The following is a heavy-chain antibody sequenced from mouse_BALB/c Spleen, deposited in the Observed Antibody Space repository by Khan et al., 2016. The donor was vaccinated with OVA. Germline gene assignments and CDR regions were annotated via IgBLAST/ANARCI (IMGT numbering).Heavy chain of an antibody. D-gene: IGHD2-14*01. J-gene: IGHJ3*01. CDR3: ARSGYDYFAY. CDR2: LYTGDGDT. V-gene: IGHV1-80*01. CDR1: GYAFSNYW. Sequence: QVQLQQSGAELVRPGSSVKISCKASGYAFSNYWMNWVKQRPGQGLAWIGQLYTGDGDTSFNGKFRGKATLTADKSSSTAYMQLSSLTSEDSAVYVWARSGYDYFAYWGQGTLVTVSA.